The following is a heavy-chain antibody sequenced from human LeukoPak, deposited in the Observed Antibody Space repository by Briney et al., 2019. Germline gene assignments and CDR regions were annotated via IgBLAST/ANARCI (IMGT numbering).Heavy chain of an antibody. J-gene: IGHJ4*02. V-gene: IGHV3-33*01. D-gene: IGHD3-3*01. CDR3: ARDLKSGYMDS. CDR2: IYSDGTNK. CDR1: GSTFSDYG. Sequence: GGSLRLSCAASGSTFSDYGIHWVRQAPGKGLEWVAVIYSDGTNKYFVDSVKGRFAISRDNSKTTVFLQMNGLRAEDTAVFYCARDLKSGYMDSWGQGTLVTVSS.